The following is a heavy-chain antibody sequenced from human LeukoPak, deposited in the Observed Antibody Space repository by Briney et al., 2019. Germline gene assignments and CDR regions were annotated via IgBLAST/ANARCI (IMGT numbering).Heavy chain of an antibody. D-gene: IGHD3-10*01. CDR1: GGSISSYY. J-gene: IGHJ5*02. Sequence: SETLSLTCTVSGGSISSYYWSWIRQPAGTALEWIGRIYTSGTITYNPSLKSRVTISVDTSKNQFSLKLSSVTAADTAVYYCARDSGTTGEVKFDPWGQGTLVTVSS. CDR2: IYTSGTI. CDR3: ARDSGTTGEVKFDP. V-gene: IGHV4-4*07.